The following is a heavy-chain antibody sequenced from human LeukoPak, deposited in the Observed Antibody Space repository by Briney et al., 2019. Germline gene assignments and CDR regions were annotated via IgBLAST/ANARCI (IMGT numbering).Heavy chain of an antibody. CDR1: GYTFTSYG. D-gene: IGHD3-9*01. V-gene: IGHV1-18*01. CDR3: AREFLTGYSSFVAFDI. Sequence: ASVKVSCKASGYTFTSYGISWVRQAPGQGLEWMGWISAYNGNTNYAQKLQGRVTMTTDTSTSTAYMELGSLRSDDTAVYYCAREFLTGYSSFVAFDIWGQGTMVTVSS. CDR2: ISAYNGNT. J-gene: IGHJ3*02.